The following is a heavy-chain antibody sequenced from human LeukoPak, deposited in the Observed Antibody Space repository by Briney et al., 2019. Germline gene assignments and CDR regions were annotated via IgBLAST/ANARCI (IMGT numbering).Heavy chain of an antibody. Sequence: GSLRLSCAASKFTFSIYAMSWVRQAPGKGLEWVSSITSAGGTTWYAGSVKGRFTISRDNSKNTVYLQMNSLRVEDTAVYYCAKDRPNYYGTDGHYYRRDGDSWGQGTLVTVSS. CDR3: AKDRPNYYGTDGHYYRRDGDS. V-gene: IGHV3-23*01. D-gene: IGHD3-10*01. CDR2: ITSAGGTT. CDR1: KFTFSIYA. J-gene: IGHJ5*01.